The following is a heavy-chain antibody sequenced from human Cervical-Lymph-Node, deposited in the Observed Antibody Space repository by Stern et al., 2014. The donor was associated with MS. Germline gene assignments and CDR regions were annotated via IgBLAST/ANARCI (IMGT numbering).Heavy chain of an antibody. CDR1: GFTFGDYP. J-gene: IGHJ4*02. CDR2: IRSKAYGGTI. D-gene: IGHD5/OR15-5a*01. V-gene: IGHV3-49*05. CDR3: ARIVYTMIGYYFDY. Sequence: EVQLVESGGGLVKPGRSLRLSCTTSGFTFGDYPMSWFRQAPGQGLEWVGFIRSKAYGGTIDYAASVKGRFNISRDDSRSVASLQMNSLKIEDTAVYYCARIVYTMIGYYFDYWGQGTLVTVSS.